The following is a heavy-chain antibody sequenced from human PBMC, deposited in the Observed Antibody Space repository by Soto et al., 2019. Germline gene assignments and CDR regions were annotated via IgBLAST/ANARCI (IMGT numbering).Heavy chain of an antibody. V-gene: IGHV1-3*01. CDR1: GYTFTSYA. J-gene: IGHJ4*02. Sequence: ASVKVSCKASGYTFTSYAMHWVRQAPGQRLEWLGWINAGNGNTKYSQKHQGRVTMTTDTSTSTAYMELRSLRSDDTAVYYCASRAGSGWYSHFDYWGQGTLVTVSS. CDR2: INAGNGNT. D-gene: IGHD6-19*01. CDR3: ASRAGSGWYSHFDY.